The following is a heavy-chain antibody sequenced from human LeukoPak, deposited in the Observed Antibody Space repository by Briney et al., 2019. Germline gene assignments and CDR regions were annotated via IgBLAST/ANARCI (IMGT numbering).Heavy chain of an antibody. CDR3: ARDICSSSSGGFDY. J-gene: IGHJ4*02. CDR1: GGTFSSYA. D-gene: IGHD6-6*01. V-gene: IGHV1-69*05. CDR2: IIPVFYTT. Sequence: GASVKVSCKASGGTFSSYAFSWVRQAPGQGLEWMGGIIPVFYTTNYAQKFQGRVTMTTDESTSTAYMELSSLRSEDTAVYFCARDICSSSSGGFDYWGQGTLVTVSS.